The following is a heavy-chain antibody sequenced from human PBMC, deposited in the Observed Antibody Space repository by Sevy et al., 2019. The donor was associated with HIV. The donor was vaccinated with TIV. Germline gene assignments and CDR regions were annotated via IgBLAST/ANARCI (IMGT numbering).Heavy chain of an antibody. Sequence: GGSLRLSCAASGFTFSSYGMHWVRQAPGKGLEWVAVIWYDGSNKYYADSVKGRFTISRDNSKNTLYLQMNSLRAEDTAVYYCASDNEGWLQFYYYYYMDVWGKGTTVTVSS. D-gene: IGHD5-12*01. J-gene: IGHJ6*03. CDR1: GFTFSSYG. CDR3: ASDNEGWLQFYYYYYMDV. CDR2: IWYDGSNK. V-gene: IGHV3-33*01.